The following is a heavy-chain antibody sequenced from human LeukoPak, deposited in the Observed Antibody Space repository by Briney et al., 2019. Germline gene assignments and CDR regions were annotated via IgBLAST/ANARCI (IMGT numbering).Heavy chain of an antibody. J-gene: IGHJ4*02. D-gene: IGHD2-15*01. CDR1: GDTFIPYT. CDR3: ARDHCSPGTCLGGH. V-gene: IGHV1-69*04. Sequence: SVKVSCKASGDTFIPYTFSWVRQAPGQGLEWIGRIIPSLDVANYAHKFQGRVTLSVDRDTATTYMEVTSLRSEDTAIYYRARDHCSPGTCLGGHWGQGTLVTVSS. CDR2: IIPSLDVA.